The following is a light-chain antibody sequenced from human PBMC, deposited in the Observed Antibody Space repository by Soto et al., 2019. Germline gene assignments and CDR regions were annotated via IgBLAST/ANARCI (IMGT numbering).Light chain of an antibody. CDR3: HKYYSFPRK. CDR1: QRIKSW. CDR2: EAS. J-gene: IGKJ1*01. Sequence: DIQITHSPSTLSVSVVDRVTITFPASQRIKSWLALYQQKPGKAPKLLIYEASSLESGVPSRFGGSGSGTAFTPTITSLQPDDFATYYCHKYYSFPRKFDQGTKVDIK. V-gene: IGKV1-5*03.